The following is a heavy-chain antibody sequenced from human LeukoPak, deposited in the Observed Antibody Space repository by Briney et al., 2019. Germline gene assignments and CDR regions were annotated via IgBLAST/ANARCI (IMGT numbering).Heavy chain of an antibody. J-gene: IGHJ4*02. V-gene: IGHV4-34*01. Sequence: PSETLSLTCAVYGGSFSGYYWSWIRQPPGKGLEWIGEINHSGSTNYNPSLKSRVTISVDTSKNQFSLKLSSVTAADTAVYYCARAPFDILTGYPEYYFDYWGQGTLVTVSS. CDR2: INHSGST. CDR1: GGSFSGYY. D-gene: IGHD3-9*01. CDR3: ARAPFDILTGYPEYYFDY.